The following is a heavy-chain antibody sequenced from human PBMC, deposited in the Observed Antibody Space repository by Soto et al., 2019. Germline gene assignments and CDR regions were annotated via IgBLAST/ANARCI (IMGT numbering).Heavy chain of an antibody. V-gene: IGHV2-5*02. D-gene: IGHD2-15*01. Sequence: QITLKASGPALVRPTQALTLTCTFSGFSLTTSGVGVAWIRQPPGKALECLALVYWDGDERFNPSLRNRLTLTNDTSKNRVVLTMTNMDPVDTGTYYCAHRGGCSAASCFSNYFDAWGQGALVTVSS. J-gene: IGHJ5*02. CDR2: VYWDGDE. CDR1: GFSLTTSGVG. CDR3: AHRGGCSAASCFSNYFDA.